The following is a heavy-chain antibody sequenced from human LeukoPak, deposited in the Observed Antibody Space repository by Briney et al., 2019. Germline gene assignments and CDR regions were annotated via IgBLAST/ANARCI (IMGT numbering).Heavy chain of an antibody. Sequence: SETLSLTCTLSGGSISTYYWSLIRQPPGKGLKWIGYIYHSGSTNYNPSLKSRVTISVDTSKNQFSLKLSSVTAADTAVYYCARGGGYASPIGYWGQGALVTVSS. D-gene: IGHD5-12*01. CDR2: IYHSGST. V-gene: IGHV4-59*01. J-gene: IGHJ4*02. CDR3: ARGGGYASPIGY. CDR1: GGSISTYY.